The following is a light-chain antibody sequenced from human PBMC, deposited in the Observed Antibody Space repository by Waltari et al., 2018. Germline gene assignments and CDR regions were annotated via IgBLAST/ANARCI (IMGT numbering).Light chain of an antibody. V-gene: IGKV1-5*03. CDR1: QSISSW. Sequence: DIQMTQSPSTLSASVGDRVPITCRASQSISSWLAWYQQKPGKAPKLLIYKASSLESGVPSRFSGSGSGTEFTLTISSLQPDDFATYYCQQYSTYSRTFGQGTKVEIK. CDR2: KAS. J-gene: IGKJ1*01. CDR3: QQYSTYSRT.